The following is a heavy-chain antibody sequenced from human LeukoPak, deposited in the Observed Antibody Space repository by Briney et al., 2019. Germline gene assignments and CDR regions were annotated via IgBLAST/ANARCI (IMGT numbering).Heavy chain of an antibody. CDR2: IRYDGSNK. J-gene: IGHJ6*03. V-gene: IGHV3-30*02. Sequence: GGSLRLSCAASGFTFSSYGMHWVRQAPGKGLEWVAFIRYDGSNKYYADSVKGRFTISRDNSKNTLYLQMNSLRAEDTAVYHCAKDEATIGYSYYYMDVWGKGTMVTISS. D-gene: IGHD5-12*01. CDR1: GFTFSSYG. CDR3: AKDEATIGYSYYYMDV.